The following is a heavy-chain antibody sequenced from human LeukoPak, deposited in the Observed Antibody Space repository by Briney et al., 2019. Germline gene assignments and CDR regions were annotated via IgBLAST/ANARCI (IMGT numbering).Heavy chain of an antibody. D-gene: IGHD5-12*01. V-gene: IGHV3-74*01. Sequence: GGSLRLSCAASGFTFSSYWMHWVRQAPGKGLVWVSRINSDGSSTSYADSVKGRFTISRDNAKNTLYLQMNSLRAEDTAVYYCARAGGYDFKWEDYFDCWGQGTLVTVSS. J-gene: IGHJ4*02. CDR1: GFTFSSYW. CDR2: INSDGSST. CDR3: ARAGGYDFKWEDYFDC.